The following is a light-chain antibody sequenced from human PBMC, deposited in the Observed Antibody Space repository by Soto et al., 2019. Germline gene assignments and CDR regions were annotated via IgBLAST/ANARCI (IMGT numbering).Light chain of an antibody. CDR2: DVS. CDR1: SSDVGGYNY. J-gene: IGLJ1*01. Sequence: QSALTQPASVSGSPGQSITISCTGTSSDVGGYNYASWYQQHPGNAPKLMIYDVSNRPSGVSNRFSGSKSGNTASLTISGLQAEDEADYYCSSYTSGNTRVFGTGTKVTVL. CDR3: SSYTSGNTRV. V-gene: IGLV2-14*01.